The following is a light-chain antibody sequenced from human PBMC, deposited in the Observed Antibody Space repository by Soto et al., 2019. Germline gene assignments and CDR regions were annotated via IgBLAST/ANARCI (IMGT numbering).Light chain of an antibody. Sequence: EIVMTQSPATLSVSPGERVTLSCRASQSVTSNLAWYQQKPGQAPRLLFYGSSTKATGIPARFSGSGSGTEFTRTISSLQSEDFAVYYCQQYDNWPRTFGQGTKVEIK. CDR3: QQYDNWPRT. CDR1: QSVTSN. J-gene: IGKJ1*01. CDR2: GSS. V-gene: IGKV3-15*01.